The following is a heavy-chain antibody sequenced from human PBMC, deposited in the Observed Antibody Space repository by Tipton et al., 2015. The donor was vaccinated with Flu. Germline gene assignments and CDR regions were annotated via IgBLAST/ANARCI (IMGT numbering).Heavy chain of an antibody. V-gene: IGHV3-73*01. J-gene: IGHJ4*02. Sequence: SLRLSCAASGFTFSGSAMHWVRQASGKGLERVGRIRSKANSYATAYAASVKGRFTISRDDSKSTAYLQMNSLKTEDTSVYYCTRPYYGSGSYYHRISDYWGQRTLVTVSS. CDR3: TRPYYGSGSYYHRISDY. CDR2: IRSKANSYAT. D-gene: IGHD3-10*01. CDR1: GFTFSGSA.